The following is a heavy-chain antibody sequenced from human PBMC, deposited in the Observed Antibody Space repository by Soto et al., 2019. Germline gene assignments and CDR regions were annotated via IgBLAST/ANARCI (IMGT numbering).Heavy chain of an antibody. V-gene: IGHV3-23*01. CDR1: GFSFSRYW. D-gene: IGHD3-10*01. CDR3: AKGDSMIRGVYGMNV. CDR2: IGYNGGGT. J-gene: IGHJ6*02. Sequence: PGGSLRLSCAASGFSFSRYWMSWVRQAPGKGLEWVSAIGYNGGGTYYADSVKGRFTISRDNSNNTLYLQMNSLRVEDTAVYYCAKGDSMIRGVYGMNVWGRGTTVTVSS.